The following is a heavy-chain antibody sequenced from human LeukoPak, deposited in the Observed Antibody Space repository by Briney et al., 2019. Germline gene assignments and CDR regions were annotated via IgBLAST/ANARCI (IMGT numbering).Heavy chain of an antibody. J-gene: IGHJ4*02. V-gene: IGHV3-23*01. CDR3: AKEQVRIVATGGYFDY. D-gene: IGHD5-12*01. Sequence: GGSLRLSCAASGFTFSSYAMSWVRQAPGKGLEWVSAISGSGGSTYYADSVKGRFTISRDNSKNTLYLRMNGLRAEDTAVYYCAKEQVRIVATGGYFDYWGQGTLVTVSS. CDR1: GFTFSSYA. CDR2: ISGSGGST.